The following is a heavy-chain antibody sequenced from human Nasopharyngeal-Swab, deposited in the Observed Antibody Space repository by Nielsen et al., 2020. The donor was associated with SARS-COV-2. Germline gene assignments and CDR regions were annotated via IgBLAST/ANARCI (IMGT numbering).Heavy chain of an antibody. J-gene: IGHJ4*02. Sequence: ASVKVSCKASGYTFTSYVISWVRQAPGQGLEWMGWISAYNGRTYYAQKFQGRVTMTTDTSTSTAYMDLRSLRSDDTAVYYCARDPRGPDYWGQGTLVTVSS. D-gene: IGHD6-25*01. V-gene: IGHV1-18*01. CDR3: ARDPRGPDY. CDR1: GYTFTSYV. CDR2: ISAYNGRT.